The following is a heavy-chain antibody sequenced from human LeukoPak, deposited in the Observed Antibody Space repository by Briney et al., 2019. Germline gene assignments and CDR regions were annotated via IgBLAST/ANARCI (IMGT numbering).Heavy chain of an antibody. CDR3: VRDNRSYNFDY. V-gene: IGHV3-74*01. CDR1: GFAFSRYW. D-gene: IGHD1-26*01. Sequence: GGSLRLSCAASGFAFSRYWMHWVRQAPGKGLVWVSCIKSDGSSTSIADSAKGRFTISRDNAKNTVYLQMNSLRAEDTAVYYCVRDNRSYNFDYWGQGTLVTVSS. CDR2: IKSDGSST. J-gene: IGHJ4*02.